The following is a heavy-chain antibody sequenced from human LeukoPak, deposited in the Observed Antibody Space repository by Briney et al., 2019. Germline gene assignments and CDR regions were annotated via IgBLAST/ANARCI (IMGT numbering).Heavy chain of an antibody. V-gene: IGHV3-15*04. D-gene: IGHD3-22*01. Sequence: GGSLRLSCAASGFTFSHAWMSWVRQAPGKGLEWIGRIVSNTEGGTRDYAAPVEGRFTISRDDSKNTLYLQMNSLKTEDTAVYHCITGIRSGYYVYWGQGTLVTVSS. CDR2: IVSNTEGGTR. CDR3: ITGIRSGYYVY. CDR1: GFTFSHAW. J-gene: IGHJ4*02.